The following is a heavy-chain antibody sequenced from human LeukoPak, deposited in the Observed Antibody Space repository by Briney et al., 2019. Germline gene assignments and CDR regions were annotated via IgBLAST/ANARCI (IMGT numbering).Heavy chain of an antibody. CDR3: VPEYCSGGSCYFSDY. J-gene: IGHJ4*02. CDR1: GGSISSSSHY. CDR2: IYYSGST. V-gene: IGHV4-39*01. D-gene: IGHD2-15*01. Sequence: SETLSLTCTVSGGSISSSSHYWGWIRQPPGKGLEWIGNIYYSGSTYYNPSLKSRVTISVDTSKNQFSLKLSSVTAADTAVYYCVPEYCSGGSCYFSDYWGQGTLVTVSS.